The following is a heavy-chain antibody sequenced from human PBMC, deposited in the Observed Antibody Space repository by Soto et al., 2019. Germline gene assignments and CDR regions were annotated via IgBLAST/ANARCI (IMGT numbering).Heavy chain of an antibody. CDR3: ARRALPDFYYMDV. J-gene: IGHJ6*03. Sequence: EVQLAESGGGLAQPGGSLRLSCAASGFTLSGYAMDWVRQAPGKGLEYVSGISSSGVGTYYANSVQGRFTISRDNSKNTLYLHMGSLRPDAMAVYYCARRALPDFYYMDVWGKGTTVTVSS. CDR2: ISSSGVGT. V-gene: IGHV3-64*01. CDR1: GFTLSGYA.